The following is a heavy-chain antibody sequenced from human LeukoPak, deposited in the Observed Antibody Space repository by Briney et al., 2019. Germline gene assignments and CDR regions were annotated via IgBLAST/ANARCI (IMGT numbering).Heavy chain of an antibody. D-gene: IGHD6-13*01. CDR3: ASPGSSSWSRARSFDS. CDR2: ISGSGGST. V-gene: IGHV3-23*01. Sequence: GGSLRLSCAASGFTFSSYAMSWVRQAPGKGLEWVSAISGSGGSTYYADSVKGRFTISRDNAKNSLYLQMNSLRAEDTAVYYCASPGSSSWSRARSFDSWGQGTLVTVSS. J-gene: IGHJ4*02. CDR1: GFTFSSYA.